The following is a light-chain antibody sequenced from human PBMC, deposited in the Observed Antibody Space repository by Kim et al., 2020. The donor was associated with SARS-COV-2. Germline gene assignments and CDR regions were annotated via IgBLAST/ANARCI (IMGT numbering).Light chain of an antibody. J-gene: IGKJ5*01. CDR1: QDISRC. CDR3: QQYDDLPIT. Sequence: ASVGDRVTSTCQASQDISRCLNWYQQKPGKAPKLIIYDASNLATGVPSRFSGGGSGTDFTFTISSLQPEDIATYHCQQYDDLPITFGQGTRLEIK. V-gene: IGKV1-33*01. CDR2: DAS.